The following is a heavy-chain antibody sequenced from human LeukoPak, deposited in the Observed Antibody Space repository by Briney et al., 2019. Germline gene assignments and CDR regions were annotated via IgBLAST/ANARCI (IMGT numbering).Heavy chain of an antibody. V-gene: IGHV4-59*01. CDR3: ARSERQLVLDY. CDR1: GGSISSYY. CDR2: IYYSGST. Sequence: PSETLSLTCTVSGGSISSYYWSWLRQPPGKGLEWIGYIYYSGSTNYNPSLKSRVTISVDTSKNQFSLKLSSVTAADTAVYYCARSERQLVLDYWGQGTLVTVSS. D-gene: IGHD6-6*01. J-gene: IGHJ4*02.